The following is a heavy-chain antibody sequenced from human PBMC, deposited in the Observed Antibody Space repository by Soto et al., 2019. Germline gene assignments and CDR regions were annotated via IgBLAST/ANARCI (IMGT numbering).Heavy chain of an antibody. CDR1: GFTFSSYG. V-gene: IGHV3-33*01. J-gene: IGHJ4*02. CDR3: ARAAGYCSSTSCLAFDY. D-gene: IGHD2-2*01. CDR2: IWYDGSNK. Sequence: QVQLVESGGGVVQPGRSLRLSCAASGFTFSSYGMHWVRQAPGKGLEWVAVIWYDGSNKYYADSVKGRFTISRDNSKNTLYLQMNSLRAEDTAVYYCARAAGYCSSTSCLAFDYWGQGTLVTVSS.